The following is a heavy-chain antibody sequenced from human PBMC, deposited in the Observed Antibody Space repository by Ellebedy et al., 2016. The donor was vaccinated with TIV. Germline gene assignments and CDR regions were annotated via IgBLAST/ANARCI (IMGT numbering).Heavy chain of an antibody. D-gene: IGHD6-25*01. V-gene: IGHV1-8*01. CDR1: GYTFTSLD. CDR3: ARGVAAGVDV. CDR2: MNPNLGST. J-gene: IGHJ6*04. Sequence: AASVKVSCNASGYTFTSLDSNWGRQATGQGLEWMGWMNPNLGSTGYAQKFQGRVTMTRDNSISTAYMELGSLTSEDTAVYYCARGVAAGVDVWGNGTTVTVSS.